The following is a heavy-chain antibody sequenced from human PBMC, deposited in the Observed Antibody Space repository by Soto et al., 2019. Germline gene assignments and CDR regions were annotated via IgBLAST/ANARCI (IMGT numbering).Heavy chain of an antibody. J-gene: IGHJ4*02. V-gene: IGHV3-23*01. Sequence: PSETLSLTCTVSGGSISSGDYYWSWIRQAPGKGLEWVSAISGSGGSTYYADSVKGRFTISRDNSKNTLYLQMNSLRAEDTAVYYCAKATQRYSGYDPFDYWGQGTLVTVSS. CDR1: GGSISSGDYY. CDR3: AKATQRYSGYDPFDY. CDR2: ISGSGGST. D-gene: IGHD5-12*01.